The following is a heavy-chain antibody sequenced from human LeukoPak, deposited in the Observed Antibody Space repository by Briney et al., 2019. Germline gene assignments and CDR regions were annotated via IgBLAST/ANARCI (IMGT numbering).Heavy chain of an antibody. V-gene: IGHV1-69*13. CDR2: IIPIFGTA. D-gene: IGHD2-2*01. CDR3: ARVDQNWFDP. Sequence: GASVKVSCKASGGTFSSYAISWVRQAPGQGVEWMGGIIPIFGTATYAQKFQGRVTITADESTSTAYMELSSLRSEDTAVYYCARVDQNWFDPWGQGTLVTVSS. J-gene: IGHJ5*02. CDR1: GGTFSSYA.